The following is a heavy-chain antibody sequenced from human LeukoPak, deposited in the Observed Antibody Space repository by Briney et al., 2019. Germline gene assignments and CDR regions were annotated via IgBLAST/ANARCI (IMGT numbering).Heavy chain of an antibody. D-gene: IGHD5-18*01. Sequence: SVKVSCKASGYTFTSYYMHWVRQAPGQGLEWMGRIIPILGIANYAQKFQGRVTITADKSTSTAYMELSSLRSEDTAVYYCARGGGYSYGSKGGNYFDYWGQGTLVTVSS. CDR1: GYTFTSYY. CDR2: IIPILGIA. V-gene: IGHV1-69*04. CDR3: ARGGGYSYGSKGGNYFDY. J-gene: IGHJ4*02.